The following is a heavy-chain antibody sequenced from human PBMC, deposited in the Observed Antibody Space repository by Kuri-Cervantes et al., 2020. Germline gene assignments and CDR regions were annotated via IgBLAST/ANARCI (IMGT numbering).Heavy chain of an antibody. CDR3: AKVRVGAIPDAFDI. CDR1: GFTFSSFA. CDR2: ISYDGSTK. D-gene: IGHD1-26*01. J-gene: IGHJ3*02. V-gene: IGHV3-30-3*01. Sequence: GGSLRLSCAASGFTFSSFAMHWVRQAPGKGLEWVAVISYDGSTKYYADSVKGRFTISRDNPKNTLYLQMNSLRAEDTAVYYCAKVRVGAIPDAFDIWGQGTMVTVSS.